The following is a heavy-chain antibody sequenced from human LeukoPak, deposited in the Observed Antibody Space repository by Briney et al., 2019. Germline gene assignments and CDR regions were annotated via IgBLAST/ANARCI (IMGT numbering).Heavy chain of an antibody. CDR3: ARVPHNGYAHVSFDY. Sequence: GASVAVSCKASGYTFTDYYMHWVRQAPGQGLEWMGWINPNSGGTNYAQKFQGRVTMTSDTSISTAYMELSRLRSDDTAVYYCARVPHNGYAHVSFDYWGQGTLVTVSS. V-gene: IGHV1-2*02. CDR1: GYTFTDYY. J-gene: IGHJ4*02. CDR2: INPNSGGT. D-gene: IGHD5-12*01.